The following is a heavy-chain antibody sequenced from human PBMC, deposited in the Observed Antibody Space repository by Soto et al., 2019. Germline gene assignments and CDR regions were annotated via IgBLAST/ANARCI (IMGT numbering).Heavy chain of an antibody. D-gene: IGHD3-16*01. J-gene: IGHJ5*02. Sequence: GGSLRLSCAASGFTVSSNYMSWVRQAPGKGLEWVSVIYSGGSTYYADSVKGRFTISRHNSKNTLYLQMNSLRAEDTAVYYCVRVLTLVGGFGGEFDPWGQGTLVTVSS. CDR1: GFTVSSNY. V-gene: IGHV3-53*04. CDR3: VRVLTLVGGFGGEFDP. CDR2: IYSGGST.